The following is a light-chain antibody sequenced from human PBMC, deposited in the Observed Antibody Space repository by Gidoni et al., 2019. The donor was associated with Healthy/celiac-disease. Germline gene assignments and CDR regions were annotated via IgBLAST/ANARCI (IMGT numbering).Light chain of an antibody. V-gene: IGKV1-39*01. CDR3: QQSYSTPWT. J-gene: IGKJ1*01. CDR2: AAS. Sequence: DIQMTQAPSSLSASVGDRVTITCRASQSIRSYLNWYQQKPGKAPKLLIYAASSLQSGVPSRFSGSGSGTDFTLTISSLQPEDFATYYCQQSYSTPWTFGQXTKVEIK. CDR1: QSIRSY.